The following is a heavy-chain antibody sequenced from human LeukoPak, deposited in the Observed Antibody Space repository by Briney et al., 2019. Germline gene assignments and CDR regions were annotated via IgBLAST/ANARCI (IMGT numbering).Heavy chain of an antibody. CDR1: GFTFSNYA. CDR3: AKTPVRRFPLYFDY. Sequence: PGGTLRLSCAASGFTFSNYAMSWVRQAPGKGLVWVSRIKSDGSSTSYADSVKGRFTISRDNAKNTLYLQMNSLRAEDTAVYYCAKTPVRRFPLYFDYWGQGTLVTVSS. D-gene: IGHD3-3*01. V-gene: IGHV3-74*01. J-gene: IGHJ4*02. CDR2: IKSDGSST.